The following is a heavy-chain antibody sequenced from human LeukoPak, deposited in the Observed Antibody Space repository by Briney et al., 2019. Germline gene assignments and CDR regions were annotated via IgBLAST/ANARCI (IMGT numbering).Heavy chain of an antibody. CDR3: ARDGDCSSTSCYPYYYFDY. CDR1: GFTFSNYN. Sequence: GGSLRLSCAASGFTFSNYNMKWVRQAPGKGLEWVSYITTSSSTIHYADSVKGRFTISRDNAKNSLYLQMNSLRAEDTAVYYCARDGDCSSTSCYPYYYFDYWGQGTLVTVSS. CDR2: ITTSSSTI. V-gene: IGHV3-48*04. D-gene: IGHD2-2*01. J-gene: IGHJ4*02.